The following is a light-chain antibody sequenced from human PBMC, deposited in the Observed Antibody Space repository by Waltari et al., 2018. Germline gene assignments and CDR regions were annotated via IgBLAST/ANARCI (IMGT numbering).Light chain of an antibody. Sequence: DIQMTQSPSSLSASVGDSVTVTCRASQSVTRYLHWYQQKPGKAPTLLIYAASSLQSGVPSRFSGSGSGTDFTLTISSLHPEDFATYYCQQGNDFPLTFGGGTKVEI. V-gene: IGKV1-39*01. CDR3: QQGNDFPLT. J-gene: IGKJ4*01. CDR2: AAS. CDR1: QSVTRY.